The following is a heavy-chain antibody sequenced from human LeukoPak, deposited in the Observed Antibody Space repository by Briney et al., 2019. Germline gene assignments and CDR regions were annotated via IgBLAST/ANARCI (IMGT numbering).Heavy chain of an antibody. CDR3: ARGVRAVTMVRGPYNWFDP. J-gene: IGHJ5*02. V-gene: IGHV4-39*07. D-gene: IGHD3-10*01. CDR2: IYYSGST. Sequence: SETLSLTCTVSGGSISSSSYYWGWIHQPPGKGLEWIGSIYYSGSTYYNPSLKSRVTISVDTSKNQFSLKLSSVTAADTAVYYCARGVRAVTMVRGPYNWFDPWGQGTLVTVSS. CDR1: GGSISSSSYY.